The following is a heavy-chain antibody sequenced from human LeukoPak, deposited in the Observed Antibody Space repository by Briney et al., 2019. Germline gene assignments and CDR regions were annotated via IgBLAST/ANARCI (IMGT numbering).Heavy chain of an antibody. CDR2: IYYSGST. CDR3: ARDRGGPFDY. D-gene: IGHD3-16*01. J-gene: IGHJ4*02. Sequence: SETLSLTCTVSGGSISSYYWSWIRQPPGKGLEWIGSIYYSGSTYYNPSLKSRVTISVDTSKNHFSLKLSSVTAADTAVYYCARDRGGPFDYWGQGTLVTVSS. CDR1: GGSISSYY. V-gene: IGHV4-59*05.